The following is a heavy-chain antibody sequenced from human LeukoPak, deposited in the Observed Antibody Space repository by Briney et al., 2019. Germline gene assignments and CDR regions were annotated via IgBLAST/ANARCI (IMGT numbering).Heavy chain of an antibody. V-gene: IGHV1-8*01. CDR1: GYTFTSYD. CDR3: ARGPIVVVTATRKSNDAFDI. Sequence: ASVKVSCKASGYTFTSYDINWVRQATGQGLEWMGWMNPNSGNTGYAQKFQGRVTMTRNTSISTAYMELSSLRSEDTAVYYCARGPIVVVTATRKSNDAFDIWGQGTMVTVSS. CDR2: MNPNSGNT. D-gene: IGHD2-21*02. J-gene: IGHJ3*02.